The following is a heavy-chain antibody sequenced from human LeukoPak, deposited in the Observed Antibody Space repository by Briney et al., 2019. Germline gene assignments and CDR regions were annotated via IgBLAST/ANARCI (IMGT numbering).Heavy chain of an antibody. V-gene: IGHV1-2*02. J-gene: IGHJ5*02. Sequence: ASVKVSCKASGYTFTSYDINWVRQAPGQGLEWMGWINPNSGGTNYAQKFQGRVTMTRDTSISTAYMELSRLRSDDTAVYYCARRYCSGGSCYNPRGNWFDPWGQGTLVTVSS. D-gene: IGHD2-15*01. CDR2: INPNSGGT. CDR3: ARRYCSGGSCYNPRGNWFDP. CDR1: GYTFTSYD.